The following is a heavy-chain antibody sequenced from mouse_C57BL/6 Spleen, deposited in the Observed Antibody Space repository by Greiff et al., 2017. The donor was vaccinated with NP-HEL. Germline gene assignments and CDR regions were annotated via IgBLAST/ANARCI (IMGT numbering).Heavy chain of an antibody. D-gene: IGHD4-1*01. CDR3: AIWDGRFAY. J-gene: IGHJ3*01. CDR1: GYAFSSSW. Sequence: VQLQQSGPELVKPGASVKISCKASGYAFSSSWMNWVKQRPGKGLEWIGRIYPGDGDTNYNGKFKGKATLTADKSSSTAYMQLSSLTSEDSAVYFCAIWDGRFAYWGQGTLVTVSA. V-gene: IGHV1-82*01. CDR2: IYPGDGDT.